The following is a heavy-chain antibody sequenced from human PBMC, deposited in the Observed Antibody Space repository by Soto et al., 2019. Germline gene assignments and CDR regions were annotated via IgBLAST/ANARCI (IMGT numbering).Heavy chain of an antibody. Sequence: GASVKVSCKASGGTFSSYAISWVRQAPGQGLEWMGGIIPIFGTANYAQKFQGRVTITADESTSTAYMELSSLRSEDTAVYYCATTIAAAGTPPWYYYYGMDVWGQGTTVTVSS. CDR3: ATTIAAAGTPPWYYYYGMDV. D-gene: IGHD6-13*01. CDR2: IIPIFGTA. J-gene: IGHJ6*02. V-gene: IGHV1-69*13. CDR1: GGTFSSYA.